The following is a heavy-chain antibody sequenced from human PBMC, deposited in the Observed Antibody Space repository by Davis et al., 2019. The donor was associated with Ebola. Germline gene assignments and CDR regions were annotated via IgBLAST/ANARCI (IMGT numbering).Heavy chain of an antibody. J-gene: IGHJ4*02. D-gene: IGHD3-22*01. CDR1: GFTFSSYA. V-gene: IGHV3-30*04. CDR2: ISYDGSNK. CDR3: ARDGPSSGYYCFDY. Sequence: PGGSLRLSCAASGFTFSSYAMHWVRQAPGKGLEWVAVISYDGSNKYYADSVKGRFTISRDNSKNTLYLQMNSLRAEDTAVYYCARDGPSSGYYCFDYWGQGTLVTVSS.